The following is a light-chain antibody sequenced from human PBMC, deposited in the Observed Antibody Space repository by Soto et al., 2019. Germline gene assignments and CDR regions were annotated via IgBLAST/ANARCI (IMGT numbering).Light chain of an antibody. J-gene: IGLJ2*01. CDR1: SSDVGGYKF. V-gene: IGLV2-8*01. Sequence: QSVLTQPPSASGSPGQSVTISCTGTSSDVGGYKFVSWYQQHPGKAPKLIIYEVSQRPSGVPDRFSASKSGDTASLTISGLQAEDEADYYCSSFTISRNTVIFGGGTKLTVL. CDR3: SSFTISRNTVI. CDR2: EVS.